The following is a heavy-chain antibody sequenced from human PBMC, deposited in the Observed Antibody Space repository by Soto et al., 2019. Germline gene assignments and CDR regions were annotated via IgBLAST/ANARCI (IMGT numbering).Heavy chain of an antibody. CDR3: SKVPFGGPSDY. CDR1: GITSDGYA. CDR2: ISWNSGTL. J-gene: IGHJ4*02. V-gene: IGHV3-9*02. Sequence: EVQLVESGGGLVQPGRSLRLSCVVSGITSDGYAMHWVRQAPGKGLEWVSGISWNSGTLGYADSVEGRFTISRDITKNSLYLQMNSLRPEDTALYYCSKVPFGGPSDYWGQGTLVTVSS. D-gene: IGHD3-3*01.